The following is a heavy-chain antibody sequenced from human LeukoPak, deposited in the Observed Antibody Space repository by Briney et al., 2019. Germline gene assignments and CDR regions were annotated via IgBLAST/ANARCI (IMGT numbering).Heavy chain of an antibody. CDR3: ASQGYSYGYAWFDP. V-gene: IGHV4-59*11. J-gene: IGHJ5*02. CDR2: IYYSGST. CDR1: GGSISRHY. D-gene: IGHD5-18*01. Sequence: PSETLSLTCTVSGGSISRHYWSWIRQPPGKGLEWIGYIYYSGSTNYNPSLKSRVTISVDTSKNQFSLKLSSVTAADTAVYYCASQGYSYGYAWFDPWGQGTLVTVSS.